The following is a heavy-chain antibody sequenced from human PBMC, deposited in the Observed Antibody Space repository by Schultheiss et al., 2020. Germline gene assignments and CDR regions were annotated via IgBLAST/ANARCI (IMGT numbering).Heavy chain of an antibody. J-gene: IGHJ3*02. Sequence: SWVRQHPGKGLEWIGYIYYSGSTYYNPSLKSRVTISVDTSKNQFSLKLSSVTAADTAVYYCARDLSGRIAVDKNQAFDIWGQGTMVTVSS. CDR3: ARDLSGRIAVDKNQAFDI. V-gene: IGHV4-31*02. D-gene: IGHD6-19*01. CDR2: IYYSGST.